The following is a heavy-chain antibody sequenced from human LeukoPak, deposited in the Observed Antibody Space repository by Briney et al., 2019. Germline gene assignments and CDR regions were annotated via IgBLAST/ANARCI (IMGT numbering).Heavy chain of an antibody. D-gene: IGHD5-18*01. CDR3: ARGGRYGNLNDY. V-gene: IGHV4-59*01. Sequence: MASETLSLTCTVSGGSISSYYWSWVRQPPGKGLEWIGYIHDSGSTNYNPSLKSRVTISADTSRNEFSLKLSSVTAADTAVYYCARGGRYGNLNDYWGQGTLVTVSS. J-gene: IGHJ4*02. CDR1: GGSISSYY. CDR2: IHDSGST.